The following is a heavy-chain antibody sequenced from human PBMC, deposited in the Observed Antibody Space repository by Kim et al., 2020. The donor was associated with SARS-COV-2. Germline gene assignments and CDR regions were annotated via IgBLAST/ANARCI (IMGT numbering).Heavy chain of an antibody. J-gene: IGHJ4*02. CDR3: VRDRGGGDFDF. V-gene: IGHV1-69*04. D-gene: IGHD2-21*01. Sequence: YAQHFQDRVTITADKSTNTAYMELSSLRSEDTALYYCVRDRGGGDFDFWGQGTLVTVSS.